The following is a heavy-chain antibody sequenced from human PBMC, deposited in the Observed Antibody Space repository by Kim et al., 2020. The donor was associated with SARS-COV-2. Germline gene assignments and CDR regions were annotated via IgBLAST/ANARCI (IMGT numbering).Heavy chain of an antibody. CDR2: IHQVGSAK. Sequence: GSLRLSCAASGFTFRGYWMTWVRQAPGKGLEWVANIHQVGSAKYYVDSVRGRFTVSRDNAKNSLYLQMNSLRAEDTAVYYCARDLRNIYYYYVMDVWGQGTTVTVSS. V-gene: IGHV3-7*01. D-gene: IGHD4-17*01. CDR1: GFTFRGYW. J-gene: IGHJ6*02. CDR3: ARDLRNIYYYYVMDV.